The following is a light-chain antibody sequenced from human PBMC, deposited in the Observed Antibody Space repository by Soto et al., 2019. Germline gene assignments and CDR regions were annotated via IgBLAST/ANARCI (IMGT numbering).Light chain of an antibody. CDR3: QRYGTSLTWT. J-gene: IGKJ1*01. V-gene: IGKV3-20*01. CDR1: QSVSSY. CDR2: DAS. Sequence: EIVLTQSPATLSLSPGDRATLSCRASQSVSSYLAWYQQKPGQAPRLLIYDASNRATGIPDRFSGSGSETDFTLTISRLEPEDFAVYYCQRYGTSLTWTFGQGTKVDIK.